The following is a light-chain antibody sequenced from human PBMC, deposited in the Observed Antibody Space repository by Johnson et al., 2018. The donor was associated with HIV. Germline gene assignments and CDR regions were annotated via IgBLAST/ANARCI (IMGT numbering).Light chain of an antibody. V-gene: IGLV1-51*01. J-gene: IGLJ1*01. Sequence: QSVLTQPPSVSAAPGQKVTISCSGSSSNIGNNYVSWYQQLPGTAPKLLIYDNYKRPLGIPDRFSGSKSGTSATLGITGLQTGDEADYYCGTWDSSLSAYVFGTGTKVTVL. CDR3: GTWDSSLSAYV. CDR1: SSNIGNNY. CDR2: DNY.